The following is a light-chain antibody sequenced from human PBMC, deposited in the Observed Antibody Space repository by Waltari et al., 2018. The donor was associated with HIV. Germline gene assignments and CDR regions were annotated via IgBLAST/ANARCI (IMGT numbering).Light chain of an antibody. CDR1: QGLSKS. J-gene: IGKJ1*01. CDR2: GTS. CDR3: QQYYSTPWT. Sequence: DIQMTQSPSSLSASVGDRVTITCRASQGLSKSLAWYQQKPGSAPKVLLHGTSSLGSVVPSRFIGSGSGTDYTLTISSLQPEDFATYYCQQYYSTPWTFGQGTKVEIK. V-gene: IGKV1-NL1*01.